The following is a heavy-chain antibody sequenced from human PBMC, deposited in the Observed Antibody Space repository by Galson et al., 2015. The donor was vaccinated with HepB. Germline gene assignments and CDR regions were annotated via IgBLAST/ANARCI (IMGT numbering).Heavy chain of an antibody. V-gene: IGHV3-7*01. D-gene: IGHD1-26*01. CDR2: IGQDGGEK. J-gene: IGHJ4*02. CDR1: GFTFSSYW. Sequence: SLRLSCAASGFTFSSYWMSWVRQAPGKGPEGVANIGQDGGEKYYLDSVKGRFTISRDNAKNSLYLQMDSLRAEDTAVYYCARDKILGATHFDFWGQGSLVTVSS. CDR3: ARDKILGATHFDF.